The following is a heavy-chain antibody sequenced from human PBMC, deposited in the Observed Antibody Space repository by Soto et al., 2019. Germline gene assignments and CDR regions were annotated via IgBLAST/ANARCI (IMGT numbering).Heavy chain of an antibody. J-gene: IGHJ6*02. CDR2: IIRIVGTA. CDR3: AGPGDYYYYYGMDV. V-gene: IGHV1-69*12. Sequence: QVQLVQSGAGVKKPGSSVKVSCKASGGTFSSYAISWVRQAPGQGLEWMGGIIRIVGTANYTQKFQGRVTITADESTSTAYMELSSLRYEDTAVYYCAGPGDYYYYYGMDVWGQGTTVTVSS. CDR1: GGTFSSYA.